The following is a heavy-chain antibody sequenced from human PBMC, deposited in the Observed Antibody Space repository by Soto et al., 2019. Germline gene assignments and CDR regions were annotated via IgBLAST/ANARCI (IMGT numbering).Heavy chain of an antibody. CDR1: GGSFSGYY. D-gene: IGHD1-1*01. V-gene: IGHV4-34*01. CDR3: STTWTNSSNNWFDP. CDR2: INHSGST. Sequence: SETLSLTCAVYGGSFSGYYWSWIRQPPGKGLEWIGEINHSGSTNYNPSLKSRVTISVDTSKNQFSLKLSSVTAADTAVYYCSTTWTNSSNNWFDPWGQGTLVTVSS. J-gene: IGHJ5*02.